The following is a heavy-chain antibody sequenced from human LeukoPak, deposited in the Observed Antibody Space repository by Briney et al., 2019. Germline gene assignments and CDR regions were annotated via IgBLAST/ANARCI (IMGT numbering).Heavy chain of an antibody. CDR1: GFSFSSYA. CDR2: ISGTGGSV. Sequence: GGSLRLSCAASGFSFSSYAMNWVRQGPGRGLEWVSAISGTGGSVEYADSVKGRFTISRDDSKNTLFLRMNSLRADDAAVYCCAKASLLLGDILEPSNFDLWGRGTLVTVSS. D-gene: IGHD3-10*01. CDR3: AKASLLLGDILEPSNFDL. J-gene: IGHJ4*02. V-gene: IGHV3-23*01.